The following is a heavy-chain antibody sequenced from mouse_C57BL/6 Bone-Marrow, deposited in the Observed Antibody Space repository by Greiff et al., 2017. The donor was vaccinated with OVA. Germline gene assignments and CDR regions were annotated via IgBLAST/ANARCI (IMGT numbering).Heavy chain of an antibody. V-gene: IGHV5-4*01. CDR2: ISDGGSYT. J-gene: IGHJ2*01. Sequence: EVQGVESGGGLVKPGGSLKLSCAASGFTFSSYAMSWVRQTPEKRLEWVATISDGGSYTYYPDNVKGRFTISRDNAKNNLYLQMSHLKSEDTAMYYCARGGDSSEGYYFDYWGQGTTLTVSS. CDR1: GFTFSSYA. D-gene: IGHD1-1*01. CDR3: ARGGDSSEGYYFDY.